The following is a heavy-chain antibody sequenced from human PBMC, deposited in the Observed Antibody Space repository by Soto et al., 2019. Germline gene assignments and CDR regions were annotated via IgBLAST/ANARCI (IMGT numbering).Heavy chain of an antibody. D-gene: IGHD2-15*01. CDR2: ISSSSSYT. CDR1: GFTFSDYY. J-gene: IGHJ5*02. V-gene: IGHV3-11*06. Sequence: GGSLRLSCAASGFTFSDYYMSWIRQAPGKGLEWVSYISSSSSYTNYADSVKGRFTISRDNAKNSLYLQMNSLRAEDTAVYYCARAPPNIRWIDPWGQGTLVTVSS. CDR3: ARAPPNIRWIDP.